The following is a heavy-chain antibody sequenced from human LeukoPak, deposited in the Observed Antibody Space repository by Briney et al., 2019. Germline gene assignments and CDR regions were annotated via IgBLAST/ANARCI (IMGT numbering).Heavy chain of an antibody. V-gene: IGHV1-18*01. J-gene: IGHJ4*02. D-gene: IGHD3-22*01. Sequence: GASVKLSCKASGYTFTSYGISWVRQAPGQGLEWMGWISAYNGNTNYAQKLQGRVTMTTDTSTSTAYMELRSLRSDDTAVYYCARTSPKPYDSSGYDDYWGQGTLVTVSS. CDR1: GYTFTSYG. CDR2: ISAYNGNT. CDR3: ARTSPKPYDSSGYDDY.